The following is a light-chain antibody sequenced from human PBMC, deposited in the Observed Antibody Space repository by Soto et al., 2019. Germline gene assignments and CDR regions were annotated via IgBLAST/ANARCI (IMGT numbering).Light chain of an antibody. CDR2: KTS. V-gene: IGKV1-5*03. Sequence: DIQMTQSPSTLSASVGDRVTITCRASQSISSWLAWHQQKPGKAPRLLIYKTSNLGSGVPSRFSGSGSGTDFTLTISGLQPDDFATYYCQQYDSWYTFGPGTKVDIK. CDR3: QQYDSWYT. J-gene: IGKJ2*01. CDR1: QSISSW.